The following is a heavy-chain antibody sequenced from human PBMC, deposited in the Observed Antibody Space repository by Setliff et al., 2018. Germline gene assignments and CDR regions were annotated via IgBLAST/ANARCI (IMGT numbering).Heavy chain of an antibody. V-gene: IGHV4-39*01. D-gene: IGHD6-13*01. CDR2: INYSGST. Sequence: TSVTLSLTCTVSGGSISSSRYYWGWIRQPPGKGLEWIGSINYSGSTYYNPSLKSRVTISVETSKNQFSLKLSSVTAADTAVYYCARAAGYSSSWYHYYYGMDVWGQGTTVTVSS. CDR3: ARAAGYSSSWYHYYYGMDV. CDR1: GGSISSSRYY. J-gene: IGHJ6*02.